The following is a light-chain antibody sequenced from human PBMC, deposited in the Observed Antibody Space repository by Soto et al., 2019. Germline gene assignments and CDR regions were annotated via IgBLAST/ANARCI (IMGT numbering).Light chain of an antibody. V-gene: IGKV1-5*03. CDR3: QLYNSYLWR. CDR1: QSISSW. Sequence: DIQMTQSPSTLSASVGDRVTITCRASQSISSWLAWYQQKPGKAPKLLIYKASSLESGVPSRFSGSGSGTEFTLTISSLQPDDVATYYCQLYNSYLWRFGQGTKV. J-gene: IGKJ1*01. CDR2: KAS.